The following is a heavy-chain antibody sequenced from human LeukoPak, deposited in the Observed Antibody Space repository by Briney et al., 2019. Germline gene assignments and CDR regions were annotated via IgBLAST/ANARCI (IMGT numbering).Heavy chain of an antibody. J-gene: IGHJ4*02. CDR1: GFTFSSYE. CDR2: IKQDGSEK. Sequence: GGSLRLSCAASGFTFSSYEMNWVRQAPGKGLEWVANIKQDGSEKYYVDSVKGRFTISRDNAKNSLYLQMNSLRAEDTAVYYCARDRTTWGRMGYWGQGTLVTVSS. CDR3: ARDRTTWGRMGY. V-gene: IGHV3-7*01. D-gene: IGHD1-14*01.